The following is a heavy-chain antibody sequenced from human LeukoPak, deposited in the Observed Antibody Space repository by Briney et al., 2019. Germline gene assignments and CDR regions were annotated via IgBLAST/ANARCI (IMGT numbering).Heavy chain of an antibody. CDR3: AKDILLRGYSYGNFDY. CDR1: GFTFDDYA. V-gene: IGHV3-9*01. Sequence: PGGSLRLSCAASGFTFDDYAMHWVRQAPGKGLEWVSGISWNSGSIGYADSVKGRFTISRDNAKNSLYLQMNSLRAEDTALYYCAKDILLRGYSYGNFDYWGQGTLVTVSS. J-gene: IGHJ4*02. CDR2: ISWNSGSI. D-gene: IGHD5-18*01.